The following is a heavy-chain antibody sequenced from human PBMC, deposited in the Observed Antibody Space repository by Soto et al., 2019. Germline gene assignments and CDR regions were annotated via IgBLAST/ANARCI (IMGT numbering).Heavy chain of an antibody. CDR3: ARGSNCTNGVCYSGYYYYYMDV. Sequence: QVQLVQSGAEVKKPGSSVKVSCKASGGTFSSYTLSWVRQAPGQGLEWMGRIIPILGIANYAQKFQGRVTITADKSTSTAYMELSSLRSEDTAVYYCARGSNCTNGVCYSGYYYYYMDVWGKGTTVTFSS. J-gene: IGHJ6*03. CDR1: GGTFSSYT. V-gene: IGHV1-69*02. D-gene: IGHD2-8*01. CDR2: IIPILGIA.